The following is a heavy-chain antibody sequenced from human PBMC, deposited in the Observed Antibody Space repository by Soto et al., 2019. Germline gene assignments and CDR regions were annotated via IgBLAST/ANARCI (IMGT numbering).Heavy chain of an antibody. CDR3: ASQCYASGNYYYYFHY. J-gene: IGHJ4*02. CDR2: IRGGGSET. CDR1: GFTFTSHG. D-gene: IGHD3-10*01. Sequence: EVQLLESGGGLVQPGGSLRLSCAASGFTFTSHGMSWVRQPPGRGLEWVSTIRGGGSETLYADSVKGRFTISRDDPKNTLYLQMNSLRAEDTAVYYCASQCYASGNYYYYFHYWGLGTQVTVSS. V-gene: IGHV3-23*01.